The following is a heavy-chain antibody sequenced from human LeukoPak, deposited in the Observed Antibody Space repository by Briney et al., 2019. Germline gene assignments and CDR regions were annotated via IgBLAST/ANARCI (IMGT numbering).Heavy chain of an antibody. CDR2: IYTSGST. J-gene: IGHJ4*02. V-gene: IGHV4-61*02. CDR1: GGSISSGSYY. CDR3: ARGGGITMVRGVIIDGTLDY. D-gene: IGHD3-10*01. Sequence: SETLSLTCTVSGGSISSGSYYWSWIRQPAGKGLEWIGRIYTSGSTNYNPSLKSRVTISVDTSKNQFSLKLSSVTAADTAVYYCARGGGITMVRGVIIDGTLDYWGQGTLVTVSS.